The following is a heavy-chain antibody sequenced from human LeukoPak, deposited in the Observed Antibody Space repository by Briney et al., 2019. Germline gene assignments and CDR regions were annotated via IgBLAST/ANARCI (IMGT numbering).Heavy chain of an antibody. V-gene: IGHV1-46*01. CDR1: GYTFTSYY. CDR2: INPSGGST. CDR3: AKDWDYYDSSGYYYPFDY. Sequence: ASVKVSCKASGYTFTSYYMHWVRQAPGQGLEWMGIINPSGGSTSYAQKFQGRVTMTRDTSTSTVYMELSSLRSEDTAVYYCAKDWDYYDSSGYYYPFDYWGQGTLVTVSS. J-gene: IGHJ4*02. D-gene: IGHD3-22*01.